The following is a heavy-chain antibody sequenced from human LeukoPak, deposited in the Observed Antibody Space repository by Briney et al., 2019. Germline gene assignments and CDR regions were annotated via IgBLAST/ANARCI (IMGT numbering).Heavy chain of an antibody. V-gene: IGHV4-61*02. Sequence: PSETLSLTCTVSGDSISGRAYYWSWIRQPAGKGLEWIGRIHSSGTHSYNPSLKSRVSISVETSKNQFSLKLSSLTAADTAVYFCSRERGFWSGYFRPRYFDYRGQGTLVTV. CDR2: IHSSGTH. D-gene: IGHD3-3*01. CDR1: GDSISGRAYY. CDR3: SRERGFWSGYFRPRYFDY. J-gene: IGHJ4*02.